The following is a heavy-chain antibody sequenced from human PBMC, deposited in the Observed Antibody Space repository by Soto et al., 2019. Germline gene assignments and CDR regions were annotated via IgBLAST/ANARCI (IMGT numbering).Heavy chain of an antibody. Sequence: QVQLVQSGAEVKKPGSSVKVSCKVSGGTFSNYAIDWVRLAPGHGLEWMGGIVPIFGTTYYTQKFQGRATIITDDSTTTAYLENSSLRSEDTAIYYCARVGAVAVLYNCRGLDGWGQVTAVTLSS. J-gene: IGHJ6*02. V-gene: IGHV1-69*05. CDR3: ARVGAVAVLYNCRGLDG. CDR1: GGTFSNYA. D-gene: IGHD6-19*01. CDR2: IVPIFGTT.